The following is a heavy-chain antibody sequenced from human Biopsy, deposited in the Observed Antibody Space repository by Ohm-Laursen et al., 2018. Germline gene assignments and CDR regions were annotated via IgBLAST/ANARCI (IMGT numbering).Heavy chain of an antibody. Sequence: SLRLSCAASGFTFSSNAMSWVRPAPGKGLEWVSGISGRTSGTYYADSVKGRFTISRDNSKNALYLQMSSLRAEDTALYYCAKCMTYSGDGIDYWGQGTLVTVSS. CDR3: AKCMTYSGDGIDY. J-gene: IGHJ4*02. CDR1: GFTFSSNA. CDR2: ISGRTSGT. D-gene: IGHD5-12*01. V-gene: IGHV3-23*01.